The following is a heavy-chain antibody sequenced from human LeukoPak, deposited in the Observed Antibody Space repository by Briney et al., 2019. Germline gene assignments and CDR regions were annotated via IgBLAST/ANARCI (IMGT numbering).Heavy chain of an antibody. Sequence: GGSLRLSCAASGFTFSSYAMHWVRQAPGKGLEWVAVISYDGSNKYYADSVKGRFTISRDNSKNTLYLHMNSLRTEDTAVYYCARPRAGYYYGSGTYFNKRISLDYWGQGTLVTVSS. CDR1: GFTFSSYA. J-gene: IGHJ4*02. CDR2: ISYDGSNK. V-gene: IGHV3-30-3*01. CDR3: ARPRAGYYYGSGTYFNKRISLDY. D-gene: IGHD3-10*01.